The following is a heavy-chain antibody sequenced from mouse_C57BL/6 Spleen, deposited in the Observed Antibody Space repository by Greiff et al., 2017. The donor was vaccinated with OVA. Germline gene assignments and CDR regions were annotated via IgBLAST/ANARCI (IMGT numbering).Heavy chain of an antibody. CDR3: AREHLWYFDV. CDR2: ISYDGCN. J-gene: IGHJ1*03. CDR1: GYSITSGYY. V-gene: IGHV3-6*01. Sequence: EVQVVESGPGLVKPSPSLSLSCSVTGYSITSGYYWNWIRQFPGNKLEWMGYISYDGCNNYNPSFKNRIPITRDTSKNQFSLKLNAVTTKDTATYYCAREHLWYFDVWGTGTTVTVSS.